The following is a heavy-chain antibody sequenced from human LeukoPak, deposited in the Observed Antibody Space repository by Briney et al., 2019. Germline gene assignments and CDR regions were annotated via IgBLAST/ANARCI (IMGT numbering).Heavy chain of an antibody. Sequence: TSETLSLTCTVSGGSISSGSYYWSWIRQPAGKGLEWIGRIYTSGSTNYNPSLKSRVTISVDTSKNQFSLKLSSVTAADTAVYYCARHLLAYYYMDVWGKGTTVTISS. J-gene: IGHJ6*03. CDR1: GGSISSGSYY. D-gene: IGHD2-21*01. CDR3: ARHLLAYYYMDV. CDR2: IYTSGST. V-gene: IGHV4-61*02.